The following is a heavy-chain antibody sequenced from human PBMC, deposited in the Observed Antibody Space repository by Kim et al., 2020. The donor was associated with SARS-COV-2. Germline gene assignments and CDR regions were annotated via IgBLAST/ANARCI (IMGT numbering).Heavy chain of an antibody. CDR1: GFTFSSYA. Sequence: GGSLRLSCAASGFTFSSYAMSWVRQAPGKGLEWVSAISGSGGSTYYADSVKGRFTISRDNSKNTLYLQMNSLRAEDTAVYYCAKPLYYYGSGSYPMDVWGQGTTVTVSS. CDR2: ISGSGGST. D-gene: IGHD3-10*01. CDR3: AKPLYYYGSGSYPMDV. J-gene: IGHJ6*02. V-gene: IGHV3-23*01.